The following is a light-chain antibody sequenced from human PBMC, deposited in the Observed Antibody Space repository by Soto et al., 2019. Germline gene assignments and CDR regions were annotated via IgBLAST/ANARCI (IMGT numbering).Light chain of an antibody. CDR3: QQYNHYWT. Sequence: EIQMTQSPSTLSASVGDRVTITCRASQSISSWLAWYQQKPGKAPKVLIYDASSLESGVPSRFSGSGSGTEFSLTISSLQPDDFATYYCQQYNHYWTFGQGTMVDVK. CDR2: DAS. V-gene: IGKV1-5*01. J-gene: IGKJ1*01. CDR1: QSISSW.